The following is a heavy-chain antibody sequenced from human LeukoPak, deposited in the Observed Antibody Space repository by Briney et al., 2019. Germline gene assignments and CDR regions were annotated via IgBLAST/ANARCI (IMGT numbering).Heavy chain of an antibody. CDR1: GGSISSGSYY. CDR2: IYTSGST. V-gene: IGHV4-61*02. D-gene: IGHD4-17*01. J-gene: IGHJ6*02. CDR3: ARLTTGVYYYYYGMDV. Sequence: PSETLSLTCTVSGGSISSGSYYWSWIRQPAGKGLEWIGRIYTSGSTNYNPSLKSRVTISVDTSKNQFSLKLSSVTAADTVVYYCARLTTGVYYYYYGMDVWGQGTTVTVSS.